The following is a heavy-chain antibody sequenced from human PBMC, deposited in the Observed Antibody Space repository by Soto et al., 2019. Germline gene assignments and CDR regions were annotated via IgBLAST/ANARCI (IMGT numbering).Heavy chain of an antibody. CDR2: IYPGDSDT. D-gene: IGHD2-15*01. V-gene: IGHV5-51*01. J-gene: IGHJ6*02. Sequence: PVESLKISCKGSGYSFTSYWIGWVRQMPGKGLEWIGIIYPGDSDTRYSPSFQGQVTISADKSISTAYLQWSSLKASDTAMYYCARVAGHAYYYYYYGMDVWGQGTTVTVSS. CDR3: ARVAGHAYYYYYYGMDV. CDR1: GYSFTSYW.